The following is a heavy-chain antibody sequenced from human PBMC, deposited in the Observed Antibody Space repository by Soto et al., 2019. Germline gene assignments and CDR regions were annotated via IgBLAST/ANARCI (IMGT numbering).Heavy chain of an antibody. CDR1: GYTFTSYG. V-gene: IGHV1-18*01. Sequence: QVQLVQSGAEVKKPVASVKVSCKASGYTFTSYGISWVRQAPGQGLEWRGWISAYNGSTNYAQKLQGRVTMTTDTSTSTAYTEPRSLRSDDTAVYYCARDPQWPPDRHWGQGTLVTVSS. CDR3: ARDPQWPPDRH. CDR2: ISAYNGST. D-gene: IGHD6-19*01. J-gene: IGHJ4*02.